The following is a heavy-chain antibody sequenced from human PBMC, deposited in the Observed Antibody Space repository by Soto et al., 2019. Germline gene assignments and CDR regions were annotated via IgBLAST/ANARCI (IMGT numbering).Heavy chain of an antibody. CDR3: ARDLGGYASH. V-gene: IGHV3-74*01. CDR2: INTDGSTT. D-gene: IGHD3-16*01. Sequence: EVQLVESGGGLVQPGGSLRLSCAASGFTFSNYWMHWVRQAPGKGPVWVSRINTDGSTTNYADSVKGRFTISRDNAKNTLYLQTNSLGAEDPGVYYRARDLGGYASHWGQGTLVTVSS. J-gene: IGHJ4*02. CDR1: GFTFSNYW.